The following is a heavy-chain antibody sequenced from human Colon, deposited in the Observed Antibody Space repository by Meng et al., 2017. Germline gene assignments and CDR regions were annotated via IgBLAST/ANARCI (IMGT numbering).Heavy chain of an antibody. Sequence: QVQLVQSGAEVKKPGSSVNVSCKASGGTFSSYAISWVRQAPGQGLEWMGGIIPILGIANYAQKFQGRVTITADKSTSTAYMELSSLRSEDTAVYYCARPASVVYSYGSFDYWGQGTLVTVSS. J-gene: IGHJ4*02. CDR2: IIPILGIA. V-gene: IGHV1-69*10. CDR3: ARPASVVYSYGSFDY. D-gene: IGHD5-18*01. CDR1: GGTFSSYA.